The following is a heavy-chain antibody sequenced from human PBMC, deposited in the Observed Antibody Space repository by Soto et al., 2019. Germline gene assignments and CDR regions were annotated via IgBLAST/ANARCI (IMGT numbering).Heavy chain of an antibody. CDR3: AFISGSGSYYFDY. V-gene: IGHV3-23*01. J-gene: IGHJ4*02. Sequence: EVQLLESGGGLVQPGGSLRLSCAASGFTFSSYAMWWVRQAPGKGLECVSAISGGGETTYYADSVKGRFTSSRDHSKNTLFLQMNSLRAEDTAVYYCAFISGSGSYYFDYWGQGTLVTVSS. CDR1: GFTFSSYA. CDR2: ISGGGETT. D-gene: IGHD3-10*01.